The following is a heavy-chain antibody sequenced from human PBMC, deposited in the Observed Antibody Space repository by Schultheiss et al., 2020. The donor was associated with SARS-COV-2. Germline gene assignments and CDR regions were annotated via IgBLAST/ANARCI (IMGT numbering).Heavy chain of an antibody. CDR1: GFTFSSYW. CDR3: AKELEYDFWSGYASGPFDY. V-gene: IGHV3-74*01. J-gene: IGHJ4*02. Sequence: GGSLRLSCAASGFTFSSYWMHWVRQAPGKGLVWVSRINSDGSSTSYADSVKGRFTISRDNAKNTLYLQMNSLRAEDTAIYYCAKELEYDFWSGYASGPFDYWGQGTLVTVSS. D-gene: IGHD3-3*01. CDR2: INSDGSST.